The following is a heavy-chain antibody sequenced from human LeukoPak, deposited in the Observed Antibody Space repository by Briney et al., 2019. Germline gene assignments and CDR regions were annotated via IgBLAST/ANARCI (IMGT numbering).Heavy chain of an antibody. CDR2: ISWNGGGM. CDR1: GFTFDAYA. J-gene: IGHJ4*02. D-gene: IGHD6-6*01. Sequence: GGSLRLSCAASGFTFDAYAMHWVRQAPGKGLEWVSGISWNGGGMGYAVSVKGRFTISRDNAKNSLYLQMNSLRDEDTALYYCAKDITGGRSSPYFDSWGQGTLVTVSS. CDR3: AKDITGGRSSPYFDS. V-gene: IGHV3-9*01.